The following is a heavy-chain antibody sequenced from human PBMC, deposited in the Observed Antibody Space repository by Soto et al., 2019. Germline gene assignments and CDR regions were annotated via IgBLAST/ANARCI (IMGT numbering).Heavy chain of an antibody. D-gene: IGHD5-12*01. CDR1: GDSFTSYW. CDR2: IYPGDSDT. CDR3: ARQGSGYAGPWIGFDL. J-gene: IGHJ3*01. Sequence: GESLKISCKGSGDSFTSYWIGWVRQMPGKGLEWMGIIYPGDSDTRYSPSFQGQVTISADKSISIAYLQWSSLKASDTAMYYCARQGSGYAGPWIGFDLWGQGTMVTRLL. V-gene: IGHV5-51*01.